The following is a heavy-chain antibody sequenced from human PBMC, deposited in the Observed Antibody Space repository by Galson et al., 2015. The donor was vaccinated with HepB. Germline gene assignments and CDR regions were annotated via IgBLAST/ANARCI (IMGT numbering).Heavy chain of an antibody. CDR3: ASSGVYRITIFGVVIPLFDY. Sequence: SLRLSCAASGFTFSSYWMSWVRQAPGKGLEWVANIKQDGSEKYYVDSVKGRFTISRDNAKNSLYLQMNSLRAEDTAVYYCASSGVYRITIFGVVIPLFDYWGQGTLVTVSS. D-gene: IGHD3-3*01. CDR1: GFTFSSYW. J-gene: IGHJ4*02. CDR2: IKQDGSEK. V-gene: IGHV3-7*03.